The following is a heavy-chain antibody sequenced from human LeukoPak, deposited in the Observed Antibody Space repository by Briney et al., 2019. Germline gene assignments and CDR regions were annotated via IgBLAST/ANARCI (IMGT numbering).Heavy chain of an antibody. CDR2: ISSSGSTI. D-gene: IGHD3-10*02. J-gene: IGHJ6*04. CDR1: GFTFSSYE. V-gene: IGHV3-48*03. Sequence: GGSLRLSCAASGFTFSSYEMNWVRQGPGKGLEWVSYISSSGSTIYYADSVKGRFTISRDNAKNSLYLQMNSLRAEDTAVYHCAQLGITMIGGVWGKGTTVTISS. CDR3: AQLGITMIGGV.